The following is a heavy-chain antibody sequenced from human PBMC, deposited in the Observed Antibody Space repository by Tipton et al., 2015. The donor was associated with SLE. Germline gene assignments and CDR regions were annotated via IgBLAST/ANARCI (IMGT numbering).Heavy chain of an antibody. V-gene: IGHV4-39*07. J-gene: IGHJ4*02. CDR1: GDSVSSSNHY. D-gene: IGHD3-3*01. Sequence: LRLSCTVSGDSVSSSNHYWGWIRQSPGQGLVWIGNIYFRGSTYYNPSLESRLTISVGTSQNQFSLKLTSVTAADTAVYYCARVTNYDFWSGSLPGYFDYWGQGILVTVSS. CDR2: IYFRGST. CDR3: ARVTNYDFWSGSLPGYFDY.